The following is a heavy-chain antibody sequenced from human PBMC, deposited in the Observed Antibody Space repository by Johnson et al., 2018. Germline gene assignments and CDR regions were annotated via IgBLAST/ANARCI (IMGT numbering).Heavy chain of an antibody. V-gene: IGHV3-23*04. Sequence: VQLVQSGGGLVQPGGSLRLSCAVSGFTFSNYAMIWVRQAPGEGLDWVSAIGGSGSSTFYADSVKGRFTISRDNSNNTLYLQMNSLKADETAVYYCAKRMSPTTLRWEAFDIWGQGTMVTVSS. CDR3: AKRMSPTTLRWEAFDI. CDR2: IGGSGSST. D-gene: IGHD2-2*01. CDR1: GFTFSNYA. J-gene: IGHJ3*02.